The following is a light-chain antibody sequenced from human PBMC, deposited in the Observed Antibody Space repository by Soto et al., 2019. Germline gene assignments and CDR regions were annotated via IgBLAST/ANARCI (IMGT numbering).Light chain of an antibody. V-gene: IGKV3-20*01. CDR3: QQYGGSTRT. J-gene: IGKJ1*01. CDR2: GAS. CDR1: QSINSF. Sequence: EIVLTQSPGTLSLSPGEGATLSCRASQSINSFLAWYQQRRGQAPRLLIHGASNRATGIPDRFSGSGSGTDFTLTISRLEPEDFAVYYCQQYGGSTRTFGQGTKVEVK.